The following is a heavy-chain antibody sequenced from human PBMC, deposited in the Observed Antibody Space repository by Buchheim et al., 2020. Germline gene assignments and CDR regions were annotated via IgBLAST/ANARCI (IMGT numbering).Heavy chain of an antibody. CDR2: IRYDGSNK. V-gene: IGHV3-30*02. CDR1: GFTFSSYG. CDR3: SKDQGLRYFDWLLFY. D-gene: IGHD3-9*01. Sequence: QVQLVESGGGVVQPGRSLRLSCAASGFTFSSYGMHWVRQAPGKGLEWVAFIRYDGSNKYYADSVKGRFTISRDNSKNTLYLQMNSLRAEDTAVCYLSKDQGLRYFDWLLFYWGQGTL. J-gene: IGHJ4*02.